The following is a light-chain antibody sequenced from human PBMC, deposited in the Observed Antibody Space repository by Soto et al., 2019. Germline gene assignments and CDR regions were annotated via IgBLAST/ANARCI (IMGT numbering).Light chain of an antibody. V-gene: IGKV3-20*01. Sequence: EIVMTQSPATLSVSPGEIATLSCSASQSVSSSYLAWYQQKPGQAPRLLIYGASSRATGIPDRFSGSGSGTAFTLTISRLEPEDFAVYYCQKYGSSPRKFGQGTKVDIK. CDR2: GAS. CDR1: QSVSSSY. J-gene: IGKJ1*01. CDR3: QKYGSSPRK.